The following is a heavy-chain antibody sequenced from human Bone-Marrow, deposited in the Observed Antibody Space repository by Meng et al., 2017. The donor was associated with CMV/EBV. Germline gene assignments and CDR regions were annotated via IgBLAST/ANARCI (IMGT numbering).Heavy chain of an antibody. V-gene: IGHV6-1*01. CDR3: ARDPSNSGWDYFDY. Sequence: DSVSSNRAAWNWIRQSPSRGLEWLGNTYDRSKWNNDYALSVKSRITINPDTSKNQFSLQLDSVTPEDTAVYYCARDPSNSGWDYFDYWGQGVLVTVSS. D-gene: IGHD6-19*01. J-gene: IGHJ4*02. CDR2: TYDRSKWNN. CDR1: DSVSSNRAA.